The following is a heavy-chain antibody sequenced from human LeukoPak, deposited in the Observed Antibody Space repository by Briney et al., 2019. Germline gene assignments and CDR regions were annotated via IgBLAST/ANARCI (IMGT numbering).Heavy chain of an antibody. CDR3: ARPLYNSWDRFDP. J-gene: IGHJ5*02. V-gene: IGHV4-39*01. D-gene: IGHD3-16*01. CDR1: GASISSSSRADYFF. Sequence: PSETLSLTCTVSGASISSSSRADYFFWGWIRQAPGKGLEWIGSNYNPSLKTRATISVDTPKNQFSLSLRSATAADTAVYYCARPLYNSWDRFDPWGQGTLITVS.